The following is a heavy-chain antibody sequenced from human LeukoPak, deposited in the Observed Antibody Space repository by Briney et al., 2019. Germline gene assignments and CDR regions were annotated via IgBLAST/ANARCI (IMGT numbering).Heavy chain of an antibody. CDR2: ISGSGGNT. Sequence: GGSLRLSCAVSGITLSNYGMSWVRQAPGKGLEWVSGISGSGGNTYYADSVKGRFAISRDNSKNTLYLQMNSLRAEDTAVYFCAKRGVVIRVILVGFHKEAYYFDSWGQGALVTVSS. CDR3: AKRGVVIRVILVGFHKEAYYFDS. V-gene: IGHV3-23*01. J-gene: IGHJ4*02. CDR1: GITLSNYG. D-gene: IGHD3-22*01.